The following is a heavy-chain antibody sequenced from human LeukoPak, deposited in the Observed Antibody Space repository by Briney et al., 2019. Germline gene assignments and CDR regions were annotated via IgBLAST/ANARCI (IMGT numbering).Heavy chain of an antibody. J-gene: IGHJ4*02. V-gene: IGHV4-34*01. D-gene: IGHD3-22*01. CDR3: ARGQVDEWLLHNLFDY. CDR2: INHSGST. Sequence: KPSETLSLTCAVYGGSFSGYYWSWIRQPPGKGLEWIGEINHSGSTNYNPSLKSRVTISVDTSKNQFSLKLSSVTAADTAVYYCARGQVDEWLLHNLFDYWGQGTLVTVSS. CDR1: GGSFSGYY.